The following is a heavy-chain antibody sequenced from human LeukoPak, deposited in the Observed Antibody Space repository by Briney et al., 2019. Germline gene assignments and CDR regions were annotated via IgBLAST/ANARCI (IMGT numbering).Heavy chain of an antibody. V-gene: IGHV3-53*01. CDR2: IYSGVST. CDR3: ARDTFLGRSSYSDS. Sequence: GGSLRLSCAASGFTVSSNYMSCVRQAPGKGLEWVSIIYSGVSTYYADSVKGRFTISRDNSKNTLYLQMNSLRAEDTAVYHCARDTFLGRSSYSDSWGQGTLVTVSS. CDR1: GFTVSSNY. J-gene: IGHJ4*02. D-gene: IGHD2/OR15-2a*01.